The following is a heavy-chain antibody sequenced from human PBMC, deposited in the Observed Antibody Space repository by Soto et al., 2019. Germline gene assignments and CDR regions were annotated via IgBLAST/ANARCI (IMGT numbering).Heavy chain of an antibody. CDR2: IIPIFGTA. Sequence: SVKVSCKASGGTFSSYAISWVRQAPGQGLEWMGGIIPIFGTANYAQKFQGRVTITADESTSTAYMELSSLRSEDTAVYYCARDQPNVDTAMVNYYYYGMDVWGQGTTVTVSS. D-gene: IGHD5-18*01. V-gene: IGHV1-69*13. CDR3: ARDQPNVDTAMVNYYYYGMDV. J-gene: IGHJ6*02. CDR1: GGTFSSYA.